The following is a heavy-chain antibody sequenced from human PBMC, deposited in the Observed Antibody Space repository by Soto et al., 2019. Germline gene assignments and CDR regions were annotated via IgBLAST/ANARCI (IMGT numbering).Heavy chain of an antibody. CDR2: VWYDGSNK. Sequence: GGSLRLSCEASGFTFSSYGMHWVRQAPGKGLECVALVWYDGSNKNYGDSVKGRFTISRDDPKSTLYLQMNSLRVEDTAIYYCARDRQLASFDLWGQGTLVTVSS. V-gene: IGHV3-33*01. CDR1: GFTFSSYG. CDR3: ARDRQLASFDL. D-gene: IGHD6-13*01. J-gene: IGHJ4*02.